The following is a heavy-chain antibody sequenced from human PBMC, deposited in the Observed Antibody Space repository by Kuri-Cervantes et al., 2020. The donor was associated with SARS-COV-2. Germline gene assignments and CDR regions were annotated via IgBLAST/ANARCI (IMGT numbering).Heavy chain of an antibody. J-gene: IGHJ6*02. V-gene: IGHV1-69*13. Sequence: SVKVSCKASGYTFTSYGISWVRQAPGQGLEWMGGIIPIFGTANYAQKSQGRVTITADESTSTAYMELSSLRSEDTAVYYCARDPDYYDSSGSDYYYGMDVWGQGTTVTVSS. CDR2: IIPIFGTA. CDR1: GYTFTSYG. CDR3: ARDPDYYDSSGSDYYYGMDV. D-gene: IGHD3-22*01.